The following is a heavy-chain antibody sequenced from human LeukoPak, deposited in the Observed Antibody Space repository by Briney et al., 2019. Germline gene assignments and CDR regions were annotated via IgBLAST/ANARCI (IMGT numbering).Heavy chain of an antibody. CDR2: IYTSGST. D-gene: IGHD1-26*01. V-gene: IGHV4-4*09. Sequence: PSETLSLTCTVSGGSISSYYWSWIRQPPGKGLEWIGSIYTSGSTNYKPSLKSRVTISVDTSKNQFSLKPTSVTAADTAVYYCARLLPPSGSYSNYYYYMDVWGKGTTVTVSS. J-gene: IGHJ6*03. CDR1: GGSISSYY. CDR3: ARLLPPSGSYSNYYYYMDV.